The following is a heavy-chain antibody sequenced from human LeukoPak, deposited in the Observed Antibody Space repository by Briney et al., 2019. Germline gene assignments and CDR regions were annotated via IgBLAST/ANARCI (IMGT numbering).Heavy chain of an antibody. J-gene: IGHJ4*02. CDR1: GFTFDDYG. Sequence: PGGSLRLSCAASGFTFDDYGMSWVRQAPGKGLEWVSGINWNGGSTGYADSVKGRFTISRDNSKNTLYLQMNSLRAEDTAVYYCARLGYSGSYSFDYWGQGTLVTVSS. CDR2: INWNGGST. CDR3: ARLGYSGSYSFDY. D-gene: IGHD1-26*01. V-gene: IGHV3-20*04.